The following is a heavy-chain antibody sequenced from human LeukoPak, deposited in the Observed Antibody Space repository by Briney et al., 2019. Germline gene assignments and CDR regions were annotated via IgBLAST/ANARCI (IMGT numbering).Heavy chain of an antibody. D-gene: IGHD2-21*01. V-gene: IGHV4-4*07. CDR3: ARARGGDSRTFDY. CDR2: VYTSGTT. J-gene: IGHJ4*02. CDR1: GGSISGYY. Sequence: SETLSLTCNVSGGSISGYYWNWIRQPAGKGLEWVGRVYTSGTTNYNPSLKSRVTMSVDTSKDQFSLNLSSVTAADTAVYYCARARGGDSRTFDYWGQGTLVTVSS.